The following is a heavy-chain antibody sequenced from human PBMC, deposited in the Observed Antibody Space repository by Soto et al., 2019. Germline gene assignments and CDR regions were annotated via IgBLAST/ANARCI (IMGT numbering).Heavy chain of an antibody. CDR2: IYYSGST. CDR1: GGSISSGDYY. D-gene: IGHD1-26*01. CDR3: ARDKPYSGNHRFDY. Sequence: SETLSLTCTVSGGSISSGDYYWSWIRQPPGKGLEWIGYIYYSGSTYSNPSLKSRVTISVDTSKNQFSLKLSSVTAADTAVYYCARDKPYSGNHRFDYWGEGTLVIFCS. V-gene: IGHV4-30-4*01. J-gene: IGHJ4*02.